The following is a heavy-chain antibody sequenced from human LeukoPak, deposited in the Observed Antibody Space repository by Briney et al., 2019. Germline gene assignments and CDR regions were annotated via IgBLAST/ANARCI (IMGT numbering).Heavy chain of an antibody. CDR3: ARNALLSDSDYGMDV. Sequence: SETLSLTCTVSGDSISNYYWSWIRHPAGKGLERIGRIYSSGITNYSPSLKSRVTMSVDASKNQFSLKVTSVTAADTAVYYCARNALLSDSDYGMDVWGQGTTVTVSS. V-gene: IGHV4-4*07. D-gene: IGHD3-9*01. CDR1: GDSISNYY. J-gene: IGHJ6*02. CDR2: IYSSGIT.